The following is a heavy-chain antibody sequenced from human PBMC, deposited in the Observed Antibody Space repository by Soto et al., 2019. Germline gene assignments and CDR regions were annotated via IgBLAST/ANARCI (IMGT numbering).Heavy chain of an antibody. CDR1: GGSFSGYY. CDR3: ARGWSGLVIIRFDP. CDR2: VNHSGST. D-gene: IGHD3-9*01. V-gene: IGHV4-34*01. Sequence: SETLSLTCAVYGGSFSGYYWSWIRQPPGKGLEWIGEVNHSGSTNYNPSLKSRVTISVDTSKNQFSLKLSSLTAADTAVYYCARGWSGLVIIRFDPWGQGTLVTVSS. J-gene: IGHJ5*02.